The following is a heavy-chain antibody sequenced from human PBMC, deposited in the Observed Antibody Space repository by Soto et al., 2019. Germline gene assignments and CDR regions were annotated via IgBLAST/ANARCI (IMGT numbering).Heavy chain of an antibody. CDR3: ARPIVDGSGSYYNLPNYGMDV. J-gene: IGHJ6*02. D-gene: IGHD3-10*01. CDR2: IIPIFGTA. CDR1: GGTFSSYA. V-gene: IGHV1-69*12. Sequence: QVQLVQSGAEVKKPWSSVKVSCKASGGTFSSYAISWVRQAPGQGLEWMGGIIPIFGTANYAQKFQGRVTITADESTSTADMERSSLRSEDTAVYYCARPIVDGSGSYYNLPNYGMDVWGQGTTVTVSS.